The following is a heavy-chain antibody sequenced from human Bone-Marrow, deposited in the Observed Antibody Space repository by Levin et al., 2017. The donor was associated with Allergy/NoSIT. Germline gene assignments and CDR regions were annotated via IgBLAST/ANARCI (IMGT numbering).Heavy chain of an antibody. J-gene: IGHJ5*02. D-gene: IGHD4-17*01. V-gene: IGHV4-39*07. CDR1: GDSVSDPSYY. CDR3: ARVDVGYGDYSGWFDP. Sequence: SETLSLTCAVSGDSVSDPSYYWGWVRQPPGTGLEWIGSIYYSGDTYYKPSLNGRVTISVDRSKNQFSLRVNSVTAADTAVYYCARVDVGYGDYSGWFDPWGQGTLVTVSS. CDR2: IYYSGDT.